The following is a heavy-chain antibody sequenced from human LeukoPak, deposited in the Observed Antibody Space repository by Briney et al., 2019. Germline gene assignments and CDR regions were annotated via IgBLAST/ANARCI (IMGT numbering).Heavy chain of an antibody. CDR2: MNPNSGNT. J-gene: IGHJ4*02. V-gene: IGHV1-8*03. CDR3: ARGVFHDYGDYDY. Sequence: ASVKVSCKASGYTFTSYDINWVRQATGQGLEWMGWMNPNSGNTGYAQKFQGRVTITRNTSIRTAYMELSSLRSEDTAVYYCARGVFHDYGDYDYWGQGTLVTVSS. D-gene: IGHD4-17*01. CDR1: GYTFTSYD.